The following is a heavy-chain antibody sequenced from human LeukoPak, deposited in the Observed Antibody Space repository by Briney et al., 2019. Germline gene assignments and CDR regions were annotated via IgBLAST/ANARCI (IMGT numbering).Heavy chain of an antibody. CDR3: ARVVVGYGDYGGAFDI. CDR2: ISSSSSSYI. V-gene: IGHV3-21*01. Sequence: GGSLRLSCAAYGFTFSSYSMNWVRQAPGKGLEWVSSISSSSSSYIYYADSVKGRFTISRDNAKNSLYLQMNSLRAEDTAVYYCARVVVGYGDYGGAFDIWGQGTMVTVSS. CDR1: GFTFSSYS. D-gene: IGHD4-17*01. J-gene: IGHJ3*02.